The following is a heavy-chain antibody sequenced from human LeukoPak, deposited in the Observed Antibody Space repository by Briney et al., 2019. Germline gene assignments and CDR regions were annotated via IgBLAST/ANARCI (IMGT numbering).Heavy chain of an antibody. Sequence: GGSLRLSCAASGFTFSSYGMHWVRQAPGKGLEWVSAISGSGGSTYYADSVKGRFTISRDNSKNTLYLQMNSLRAEDTAVYYCAKLGDILTGYPYYFDCWGQGTLVTVSS. CDR3: AKLGDILTGYPYYFDC. J-gene: IGHJ4*02. D-gene: IGHD3-9*01. CDR1: GFTFSSYG. V-gene: IGHV3-23*01. CDR2: ISGSGGST.